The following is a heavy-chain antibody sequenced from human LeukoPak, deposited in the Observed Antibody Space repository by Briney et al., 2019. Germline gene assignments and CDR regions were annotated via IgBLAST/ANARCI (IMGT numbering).Heavy chain of an antibody. CDR2: ITWNSHSI. Sequence: PGGSLRLSCAASGFTFSNAWMNWVRQAPGKGLEWVSGITWNSHSIAYADSVKGRFAISRDNAKNSLYLQMNSLRAEDTALYYCAKDISVGIVAEPVAMVSPLDVWGQGTMVTVSS. CDR1: GFTFSNAW. D-gene: IGHD2-2*01. V-gene: IGHV3-9*01. J-gene: IGHJ3*01. CDR3: AKDISVGIVAEPVAMVSPLDV.